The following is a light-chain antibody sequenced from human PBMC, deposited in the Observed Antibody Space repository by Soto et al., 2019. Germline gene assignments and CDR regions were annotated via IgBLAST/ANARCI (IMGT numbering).Light chain of an antibody. V-gene: IGLV2-11*01. CDR2: DVT. Sequence: QSALTQSRSVSGSPGQSVTISCTGTNSDIGGYHFVSWYQQHPGKVPKVIIYDVTRRPSGVPDRFSGSKSGNTASLTISGLQAEDEADYYCCSYAGNYNFWVFGGGTQLTVL. CDR3: CSYAGNYNFWV. CDR1: NSDIGGYHF. J-gene: IGLJ3*02.